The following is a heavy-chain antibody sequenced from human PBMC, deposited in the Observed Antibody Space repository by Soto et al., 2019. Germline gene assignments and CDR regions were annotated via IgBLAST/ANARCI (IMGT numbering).Heavy chain of an antibody. J-gene: IGHJ6*02. D-gene: IGHD3-10*01. Sequence: SETLSLTCTVSGGSVSSGSYYWSWLRQPPGKGLERIGYIYYSGSTNYNPSLKSRVTISVDTSKNQFSLKLSSVTAADTAVYYCARQNYYGSGSYIYGMDVWGQGTTVTVSS. CDR1: GGSVSSGSYY. V-gene: IGHV4-61*01. CDR3: ARQNYYGSGSYIYGMDV. CDR2: IYYSGST.